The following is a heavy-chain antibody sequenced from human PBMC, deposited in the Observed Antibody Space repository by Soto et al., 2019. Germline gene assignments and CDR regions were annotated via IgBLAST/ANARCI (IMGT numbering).Heavy chain of an antibody. CDR1: GGSISSYY. D-gene: IGHD3-9*01. CDR2: IYYSGST. J-gene: IGHJ6*02. CDR3: ASSTGTYDILTGYSLYYYYGMDV. Sequence: SETLSLTCTVSGGSISSYYWSWIRQPPGKGLEWIGYIYYSGSTNYNPSLKSRVTISVDTSKNQFSLKLSSVTAADTAVYYCASSTGTYDILTGYSLYYYYGMDVWGQGTTVTVSS. V-gene: IGHV4-59*08.